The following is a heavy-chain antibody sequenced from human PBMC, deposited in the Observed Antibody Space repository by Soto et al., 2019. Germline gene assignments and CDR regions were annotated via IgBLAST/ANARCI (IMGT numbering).Heavy chain of an antibody. CDR1: GDSITSGESY. V-gene: IGHV4-30-4*01. CDR2: IYYSGST. D-gene: IGHD3-16*01. J-gene: IGHJ6*02. Sequence: PSETLSLTCTVSGDSITSGESYWSWIRQPPGKGLEWIGYIYYSGSTYYNPSLKSRISISVDTSKNQFSLKLRSVTAADTAVYYCARDLATMPGRYECSPTDYGMDVWGQGTTVTVSS. CDR3: ARDLATMPGRYECSPTDYGMDV.